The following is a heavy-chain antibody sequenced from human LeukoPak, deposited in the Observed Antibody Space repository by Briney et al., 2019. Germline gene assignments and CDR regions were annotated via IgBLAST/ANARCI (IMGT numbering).Heavy chain of an antibody. CDR2: ISSSSSTI. Sequence: GGSLRLSCVASGFIFSSYSMNWVRQAPGKGLEWVSYISSSSSTIYYADSVKGRFTISRDNAKNSLYLQMNSLRAEDTAVYYCARAEDYYDSSGSDYWGQGTLVTVSS. CDR3: ARAEDYYDSSGSDY. CDR1: GFIFSSYS. J-gene: IGHJ4*02. D-gene: IGHD3-22*01. V-gene: IGHV3-48*01.